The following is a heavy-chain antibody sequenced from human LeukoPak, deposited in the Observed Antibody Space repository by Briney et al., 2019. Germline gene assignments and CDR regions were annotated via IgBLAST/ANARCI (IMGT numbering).Heavy chain of an antibody. CDR3: ARDLCRGDTLGATGCASNY. Sequence: ASVKVSCKASEYIFTGYYMHWVRQAPGQGLEWMGWINPNSGGTNYAQKFQGRVTMTRDTSISTAYMELSRLRSDDTAVYYCARDLCRGDTLGATGCASNYWGQGTLVTVSS. CDR2: INPNSGGT. CDR1: EYIFTGYY. D-gene: IGHD1-26*01. J-gene: IGHJ4*02. V-gene: IGHV1-2*02.